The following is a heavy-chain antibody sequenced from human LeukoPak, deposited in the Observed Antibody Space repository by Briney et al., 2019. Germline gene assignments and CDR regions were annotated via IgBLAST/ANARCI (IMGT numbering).Heavy chain of an antibody. J-gene: IGHJ4*02. CDR3: ARHRGYGDNYFDY. D-gene: IGHD4-17*01. CDR1: GDSFTSVTDY. CDR2: IYYSGST. Sequence: SETLSLTCTVSGDSFTSVTDYWAWIRQPPGKGLEWIGYIYYSGSTNYNPSLKSRVTLSVDTSKNQFSLKLRSVTAADTAVYYCARHRGYGDNYFDYWGQGTLVTVSS. V-gene: IGHV4-61*01.